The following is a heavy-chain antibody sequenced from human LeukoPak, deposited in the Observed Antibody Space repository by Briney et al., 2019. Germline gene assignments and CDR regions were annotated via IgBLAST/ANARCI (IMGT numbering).Heavy chain of an antibody. CDR1: GGSISSSSYY. Sequence: SETLSLTCTVSGGSISSSSYYWGWIRQPPGKGLEWIGSIYYSGSTYYNPSLKSRVTMSVDTSKNQFSLKLSSVTAADTAVYYCARDESEPYFDYWGQGTLVTVSS. D-gene: IGHD3-3*01. J-gene: IGHJ4*02. V-gene: IGHV4-39*07. CDR3: ARDESEPYFDY. CDR2: IYYSGST.